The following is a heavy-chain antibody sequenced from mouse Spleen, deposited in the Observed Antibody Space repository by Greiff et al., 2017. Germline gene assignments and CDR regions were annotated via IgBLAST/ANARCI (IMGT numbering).Heavy chain of an antibody. D-gene: IGHD2-1*01. V-gene: IGHV3-6*01. CDR3: ARVEGYGNYWYFDV. J-gene: IGHJ1*01. Sequence: VQLKQSGPGLVKPSQSLSLTCSVTGYSITSGYYWNWIRQFPGNKLEWMGYISYDGSNNYNPSLKNRISITRDTSKNQFFLKLNSVTTEDTATYYCARVEGYGNYWYFDVWGAGTTVTVSS. CDR2: ISYDGSN. CDR1: GYSITSGYY.